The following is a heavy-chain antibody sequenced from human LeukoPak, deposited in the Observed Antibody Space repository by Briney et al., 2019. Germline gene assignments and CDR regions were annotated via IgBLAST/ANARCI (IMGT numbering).Heavy chain of an antibody. V-gene: IGHV7-4-1*02. CDR1: GYTFTSYA. Sequence: ASVKVSCKASGYTFTSYAMNWVRQAPGQGLEWMGWINTNTGNPTYAQGFTGRFVFSLDTPVSTAYLQISSLKAEDTAVYYCAREVAGTTSVDYWGQGTLVTVSS. J-gene: IGHJ4*02. D-gene: IGHD1-7*01. CDR3: AREVAGTTSVDY. CDR2: INTNTGNP.